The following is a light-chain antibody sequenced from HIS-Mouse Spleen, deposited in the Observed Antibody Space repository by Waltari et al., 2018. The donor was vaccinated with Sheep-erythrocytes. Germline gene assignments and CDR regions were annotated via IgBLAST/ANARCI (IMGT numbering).Light chain of an antibody. CDR2: DAS. V-gene: IGKV3-11*01. J-gene: IGKJ2*01. CDR3: QQRSNWYT. Sequence: EVVLTQSRATLSLSPGERATLPCRASQSVSSYLAWYQQKPGQAPRLLIYDASNRATGIPARFSGSGSGTDFTLTISSLEPEDFAVYYCQQRSNWYTFGQGTKLEIK. CDR1: QSVSSY.